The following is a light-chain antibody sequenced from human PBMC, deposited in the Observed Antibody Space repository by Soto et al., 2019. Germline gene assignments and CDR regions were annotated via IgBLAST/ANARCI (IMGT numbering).Light chain of an antibody. V-gene: IGKV2-28*01. CDR2: LGS. Sequence: DIVMTQSPLSLPVTPGEPASISCRSSQSLRHSNGYNYLDWYLQKPGQSPQLLIYLGSNRASGVPDRFSGSGSGTDFTLKISRVEAEDVGVYYCMHALQTLGTFGQGTKVEIK. CDR1: QSLRHSNGYNY. CDR3: MHALQTLGT. J-gene: IGKJ1*01.